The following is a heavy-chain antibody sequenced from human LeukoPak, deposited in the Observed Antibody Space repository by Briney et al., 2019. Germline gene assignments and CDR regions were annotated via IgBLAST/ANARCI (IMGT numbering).Heavy chain of an antibody. Sequence: PGGSLRLSCAASGFTFSSYSMNWVRQAPGKGLEWVSSISSSSSYIYYADSVKGRSTISRDNAKNSLYLQMNSLRAEDTAVYYCARASSAFCGGDCYPPTYFDYWGQGTLVTVSS. CDR3: ARASSAFCGGDCYPPTYFDY. D-gene: IGHD2-21*01. V-gene: IGHV3-21*01. CDR2: ISSSSSYI. CDR1: GFTFSSYS. J-gene: IGHJ4*02.